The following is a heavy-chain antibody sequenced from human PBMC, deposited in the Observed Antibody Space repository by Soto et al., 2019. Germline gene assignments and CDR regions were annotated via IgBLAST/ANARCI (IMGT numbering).Heavy chain of an antibody. J-gene: IGHJ4*02. V-gene: IGHV1-46*01. CDR2: INPSGGST. Sequence: GASVKVSCKASGYTFTSYYMHWVRRAPGQGLEWMGIINPSGGSTSYAQKFQGRVTMTRDTSTSTVYMELSSLRSEDTAVYYCARDGGDGSGSYLGYFDYWGQGTLVTVSS. CDR3: ARDGGDGSGSYLGYFDY. D-gene: IGHD3-10*01. CDR1: GYTFTSYY.